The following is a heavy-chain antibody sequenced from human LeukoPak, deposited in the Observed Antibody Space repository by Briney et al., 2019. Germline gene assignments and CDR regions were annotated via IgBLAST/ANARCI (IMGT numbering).Heavy chain of an antibody. CDR2: ISGSGGST. CDR3: ANIMVRGVTTFDY. D-gene: IGHD3-10*01. Sequence: GGSLRLSCAASGFTFSSYAMSWVRQAPGKGLEWVSAISGSGGSTYYADSVKGRFTIFRDNSKNALYLQMNSLRAEDTAVYYCANIMVRGVTTFDYWGQGTLVTVSS. V-gene: IGHV3-23*01. CDR1: GFTFSSYA. J-gene: IGHJ4*02.